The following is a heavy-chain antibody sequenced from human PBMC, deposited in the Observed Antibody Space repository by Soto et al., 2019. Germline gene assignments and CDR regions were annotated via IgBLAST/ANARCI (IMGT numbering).Heavy chain of an antibody. Sequence: ASVKVSCKASGYTFTSYAMHWVRQAPGQRLEWMGWINVGNGNTKYSQKFQGRVTITRDTSASTAYMELSSLRSEDTAVYYCARDLMQYDYGGYGLDYWGQGTLVTVSS. V-gene: IGHV1-3*01. D-gene: IGHD4-17*01. CDR3: ARDLMQYDYGGYGLDY. J-gene: IGHJ4*02. CDR1: GYTFTSYA. CDR2: INVGNGNT.